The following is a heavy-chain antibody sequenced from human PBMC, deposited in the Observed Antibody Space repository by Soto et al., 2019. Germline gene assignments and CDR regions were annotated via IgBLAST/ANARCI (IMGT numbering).Heavy chain of an antibody. CDR3: ARYGEGYCSSTSCYGRDDYYYGMDV. CDR2: ISTYNGNT. Sequence: GASVKVSCKASGYSFTHYGISWVRQAPGQGLEWMGWISTYNGNTYYAQNLQGRVTITTDTSTSTAYMELRSLRSDDTAVYYCARYGEGYCSSTSCYGRDDYYYGMDVWGQGTTVTVSS. CDR1: GYSFTHYG. D-gene: IGHD2-2*01. V-gene: IGHV1-18*01. J-gene: IGHJ6*02.